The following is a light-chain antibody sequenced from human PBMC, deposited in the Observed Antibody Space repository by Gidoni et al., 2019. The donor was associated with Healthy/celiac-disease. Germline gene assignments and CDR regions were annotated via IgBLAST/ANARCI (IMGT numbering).Light chain of an antibody. V-gene: IGKV3-15*01. CDR2: GAS. CDR3: QQYNNWPPLT. J-gene: IGKJ4*01. Sequence: ERVMTQSPATLSVSPGERATLSCRASQSVSSNLALYQQKPGQAPRLLIYGASTRFRGSGSGTEFTLTISSLQSEDFAVYYCQQYNNWPPLTFGGGTKVEIK. CDR1: QSVSSN.